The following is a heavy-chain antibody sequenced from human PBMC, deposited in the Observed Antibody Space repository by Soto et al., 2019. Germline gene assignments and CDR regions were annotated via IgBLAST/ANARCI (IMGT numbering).Heavy chain of an antibody. J-gene: IGHJ4*02. CDR1: GFTFSDYA. Sequence: LRLSCAASGFTFSDYAMHWVRQAPGKGLEWVAVVSHDGRNTHYADSVKGRFTISRDSSKNTLYLQMSSLRAEDTAVYYCARGKGVRGGDFDYWGQGTLVTVSS. CDR3: ARGKGVRGGDFDY. CDR2: VSHDGRNT. D-gene: IGHD3-10*01. V-gene: IGHV3-30*03.